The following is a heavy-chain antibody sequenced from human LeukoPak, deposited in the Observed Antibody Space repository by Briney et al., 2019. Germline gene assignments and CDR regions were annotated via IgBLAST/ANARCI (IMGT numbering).Heavy chain of an antibody. CDR2: INQGGSDK. CDR3: TRDRSRAEDD. D-gene: IGHD1-14*01. J-gene: IGHJ4*02. Sequence: GGSQRLSCAASGFTFSGHWMSWVRQAPGKGLEWVANINQGGSDKYYVDSVKGRFTISRDNANNLLYLQMNSLRGEDTAVYYCTRDRSRAEDDWGQGTLVTVSS. V-gene: IGHV3-7*01. CDR1: GFTFSGHW.